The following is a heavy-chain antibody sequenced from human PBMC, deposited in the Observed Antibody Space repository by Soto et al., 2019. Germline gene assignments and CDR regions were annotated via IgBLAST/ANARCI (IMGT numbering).Heavy chain of an antibody. V-gene: IGHV4-30-2*01. CDR3: ARDRWLGAVGYFDL. CDR2: IYHSGST. J-gene: IGHJ2*01. D-gene: IGHD6-19*01. CDR1: GGSISSGGYS. Sequence: QLQLQESGSGLVKPSQTLSLTCAVSGGSISSGGYSWSWIRQPPGKGLEWIGYIYHSGSTYYNPSLKSRVNISVDRGKNQFSLKVSSVAAADTAVYYCARDRWLGAVGYFDLWGRGTLVTGSS.